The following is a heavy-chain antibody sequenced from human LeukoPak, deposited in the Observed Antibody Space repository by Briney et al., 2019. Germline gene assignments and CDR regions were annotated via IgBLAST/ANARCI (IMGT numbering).Heavy chain of an antibody. J-gene: IGHJ3*02. D-gene: IGHD6-19*01. CDR3: AKDTTGGWSDAFDI. V-gene: IGHV3-9*01. CDR2: ISWNSGSI. Sequence: GGSLRLSCAASGFTFDDYAMHWVRQAPGKGLEWVSGISWNSGSIGYADSVKGRFTISRDNAKNSLYLQMNSLRAEDTALYYCAKDTTGGWSDAFDIWGQGTMVTVSS. CDR1: GFTFDDYA.